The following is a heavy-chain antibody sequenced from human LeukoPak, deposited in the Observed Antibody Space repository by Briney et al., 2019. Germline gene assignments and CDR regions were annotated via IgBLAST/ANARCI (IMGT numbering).Heavy chain of an antibody. CDR3: ARDLGQYYDTSDNWFDP. D-gene: IGHD3-22*01. CDR1: GFTFSNYG. J-gene: IGHJ5*02. CDR2: IRYDGSDE. Sequence: GGSLRLSCAASGFTFSNYGIHWVRQAPAKGLEWVAFIRYDGSDEYYAESVKGRFTISRDNSKNTLHLQMNSLRAEDTAVYYCARDLGQYYDTSDNWFDPRGQGTLVTVSS. V-gene: IGHV3-30*02.